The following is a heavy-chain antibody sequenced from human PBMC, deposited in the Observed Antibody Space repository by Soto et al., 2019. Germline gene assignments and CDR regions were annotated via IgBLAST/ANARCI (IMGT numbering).Heavy chain of an antibody. J-gene: IGHJ6*02. CDR2: TYYRSRWYN. CDR3: ARSEEDSDYYYYGMDV. Sequence: SQTLSLTCVISGDSVSSNSVAWNWVRQSPSRGLEWLGRTYYRSRWYNDYAVSVRSRIAINPDTSKNHFFLQLNSVTPDDTAVYYCARSEEDSDYYYYGMDVWGQGTTVTVSS. D-gene: IGHD2-15*01. V-gene: IGHV6-1*01. CDR1: GDSVSSNSVA.